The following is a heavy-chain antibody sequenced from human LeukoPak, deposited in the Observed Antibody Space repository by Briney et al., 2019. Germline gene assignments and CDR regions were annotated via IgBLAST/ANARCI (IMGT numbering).Heavy chain of an antibody. J-gene: IGHJ4*02. CDR2: ISSGGTYE. Sequence: GKSLRLSCAASGFTLTNYAMHCVRQAPGKGLEWLSLISSGGTYEYYADSVKGRFTISRDNSKNTLYLQLNSLRAEDTAVYYCARDSTYYYDSGSSGPHYFDNWGQGTLVTVSS. V-gene: IGHV3-30*11. CDR1: GFTLTNYA. CDR3: ARDSTYYYDSGSSGPHYFDN. D-gene: IGHD3-10*01.